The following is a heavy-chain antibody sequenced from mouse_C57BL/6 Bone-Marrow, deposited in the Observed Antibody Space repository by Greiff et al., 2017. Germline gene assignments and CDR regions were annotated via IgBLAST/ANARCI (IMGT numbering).Heavy chain of an antibody. J-gene: IGHJ1*03. Sequence: EVQLQQSGPELVKPGDSVKLSCKASGYSFTGYFMNWVMQSHGKSLEWIGSINPYNGDTFYNQKFKGKATLTVDKSASTAHMELRSLTSEDSAVYYCADSYDYDGYFDVWGTGTTVTVSS. D-gene: IGHD2-4*01. V-gene: IGHV1-20*01. CDR1: GYSFTGYF. CDR2: INPYNGDT. CDR3: ADSYDYDGYFDV.